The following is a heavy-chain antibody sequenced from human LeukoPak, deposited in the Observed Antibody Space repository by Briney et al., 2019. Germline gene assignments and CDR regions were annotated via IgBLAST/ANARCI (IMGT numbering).Heavy chain of an antibody. D-gene: IGHD6-19*01. CDR3: ARQTENSGWYPGDY. CDR2: ISGSGNSK. V-gene: IGHV3-23*01. Sequence: GGSLRLSCAASGFTFSDYYMSWIRQAPGRGLEWVSGISGSGNSKSYADSVKGRFTISRDNSKNTLYLQMNSLRAEDTAVYYCARQTENSGWYPGDYWGQGTLVTVSS. CDR1: GFTFSDYY. J-gene: IGHJ4*02.